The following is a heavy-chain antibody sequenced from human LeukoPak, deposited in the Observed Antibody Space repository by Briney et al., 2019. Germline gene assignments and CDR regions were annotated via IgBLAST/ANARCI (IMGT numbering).Heavy chain of an antibody. CDR3: ARDCKYSSGWYDLPDY. J-gene: IGHJ4*02. CDR2: INSDGSST. D-gene: IGHD6-19*01. V-gene: IGHV3-74*01. CDR1: GFTFSSYW. Sequence: GGSLRLSCAASGFTFSSYWMHWVRQAPGKGLVWVSRINSDGSSTSYADSVKGRFTISRDNAKNTLYLQMNSVRAEDTAVYYCARDCKYSSGWYDLPDYWGQGTLVTVSS.